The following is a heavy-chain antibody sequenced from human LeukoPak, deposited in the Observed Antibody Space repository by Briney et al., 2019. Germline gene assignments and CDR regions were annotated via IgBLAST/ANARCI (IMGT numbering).Heavy chain of an antibody. J-gene: IGHJ4*02. CDR3: ARLSRTFIDS. CDR1: GGSISSSSYS. CDR2: IYYSGST. V-gene: IGHV4-39*01. Sequence: SETLSLTCTVSGGSISSSSYSWGWIRQPPGKGLEWFGSIYYSGSTYYNPSLKSRVTISVDTSKNQFSLKLSSVTAADTAVYYCARLSRTFIDSWGQGTLVTVSS.